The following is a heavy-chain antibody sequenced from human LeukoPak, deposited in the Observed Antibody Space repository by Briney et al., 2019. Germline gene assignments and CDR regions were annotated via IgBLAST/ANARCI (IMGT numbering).Heavy chain of an antibody. CDR1: GYSINSGYS. J-gene: IGHJ5*02. D-gene: IGHD4-11*01. CDR2: IYHSGYA. CDR3: ARNSSLTTLKGGWFDP. V-gene: IGHV4-38-2*01. Sequence: AETLSLTCAVSGYSINSGYSWTWLRQRPGKGLEWIGNIYHSGYAYYNPSLKSRVTISLDASKNQFSLRLSSVTAADTAVYYCARNSSLTTLKGGWFDPWGQGTLLTVSS.